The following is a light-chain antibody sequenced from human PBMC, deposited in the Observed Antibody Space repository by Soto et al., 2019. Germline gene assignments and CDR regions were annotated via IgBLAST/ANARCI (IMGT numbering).Light chain of an antibody. CDR1: SSDVGGYNH. J-gene: IGLJ3*02. V-gene: IGLV2-14*01. CDR2: EVS. Sequence: QSVLTQPASVSGSPGQSITISCTGTSSDVGGYNHVSWYQHHPGKAPKVIIYEVSNRPAGVSNRFSGSKSGNTASLTISSLQAEDEADYYCNSYRDTITFWVFGGGTKLTVL. CDR3: NSYRDTITFWV.